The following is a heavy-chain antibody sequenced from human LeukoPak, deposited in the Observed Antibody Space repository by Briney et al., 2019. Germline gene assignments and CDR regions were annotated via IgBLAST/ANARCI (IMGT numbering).Heavy chain of an antibody. CDR3: AKGTTVTTYGSPTRDGFDY. CDR1: GFTFSSYA. V-gene: IGHV3-23*01. J-gene: IGHJ4*02. D-gene: IGHD4-17*01. Sequence: GGSLRLSCAASGFTFSSYAMTWVRQAPGKGLEWVSGISGSGGSTYYADSVKGRFTISRDNSKNTLYLQMNSLRAEDTAVYYCAKGTTVTTYGSPTRDGFDYWGQGTLVTVSS. CDR2: ISGSGGST.